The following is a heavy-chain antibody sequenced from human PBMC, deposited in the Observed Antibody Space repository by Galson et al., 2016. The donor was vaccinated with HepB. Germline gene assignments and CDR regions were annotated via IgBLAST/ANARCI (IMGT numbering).Heavy chain of an antibody. V-gene: IGHV3-21*01. Sequence: SLRLSCAVSGLIFSRYSMNWVRQAPGKGLEWVSSISHSTSSIYYADSVKGRFTITRDNDKNSLYLQMNSLIVEDTAVYYCATSTYYYDTSDYFSYYHYYGIDVWGQGTTVTVSS. D-gene: IGHD3-22*01. CDR1: GLIFSRYS. J-gene: IGHJ6*02. CDR3: ATSTYYYDTSDYFSYYHYYGIDV. CDR2: ISHSTSSI.